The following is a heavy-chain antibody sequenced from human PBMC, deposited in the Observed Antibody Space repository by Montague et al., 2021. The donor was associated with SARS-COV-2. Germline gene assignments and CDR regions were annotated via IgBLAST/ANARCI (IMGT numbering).Heavy chain of an antibody. Sequence: SETLSLTCTVSGGSISSSSYYWGWVRQPPGKGLEWIGSINFSGXTXYXXXXKSRVTISVDTSKDQFSLKLSSVTAADTAVYYCVRYSVAGTRYFDFWGQGTLVTVSS. J-gene: IGHJ4*02. CDR1: GGSISSSSYY. V-gene: IGHV4-39*01. CDR2: INFSGXT. D-gene: IGHD6-19*01. CDR3: VRYSVAGTRYFDF.